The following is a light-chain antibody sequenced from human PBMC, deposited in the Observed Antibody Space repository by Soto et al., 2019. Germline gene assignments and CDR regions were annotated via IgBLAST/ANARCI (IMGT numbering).Light chain of an antibody. J-gene: IGKJ1*01. CDR2: GAS. V-gene: IGKV3-15*01. CDR3: QQYNNWPPWT. CDR1: QSVSSN. Sequence: VMTQSPATLSVSPGERATLSCRASQSVSSNLAWYQQKPGQAPRLLIYGASTRATGIPARFSGSGSGTEFTLTISSLQSEDFAVYYCQQYNNWPPWTFGQGTKVDI.